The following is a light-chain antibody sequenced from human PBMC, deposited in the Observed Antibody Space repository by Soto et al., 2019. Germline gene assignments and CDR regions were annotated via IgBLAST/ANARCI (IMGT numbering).Light chain of an antibody. Sequence: QSALTQPASVSGSPGQSITISCTGTRSDIGAYNFVSWYQQHPGEVPKLILYDVNVRPSGVSNRFSGSKSGNTASLTISGLQAEDEVDYYCTSWTTSTTMIFGGGTKLTVL. CDR1: RSDIGAYNF. J-gene: IGLJ2*01. CDR2: DVN. CDR3: TSWTTSTTMI. V-gene: IGLV2-14*03.